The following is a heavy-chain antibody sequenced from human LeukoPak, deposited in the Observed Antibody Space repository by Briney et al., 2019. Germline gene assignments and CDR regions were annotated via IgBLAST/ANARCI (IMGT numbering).Heavy chain of an antibody. CDR2: ILADGKT. V-gene: IGHV4-59*11. Sequence: PSETLSLTCTVSGGSISGRSWSWIRQPPGKGLEWIGYILADGKTNYNPSLQSRITISVDTSKNQFSLRLSSVTAADTAVYFCARGHGWYDPWGQGTLVTVSS. CDR3: ARGHGWYDP. J-gene: IGHJ5*02. CDR1: GGSISGRS.